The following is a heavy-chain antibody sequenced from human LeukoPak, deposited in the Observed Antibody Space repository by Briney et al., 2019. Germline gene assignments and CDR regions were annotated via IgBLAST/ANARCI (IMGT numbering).Heavy chain of an antibody. CDR2: INYSGST. J-gene: IGHJ4*02. D-gene: IGHD6-6*01. CDR1: GDSISSNY. CDR3: ARETAEQLVDY. V-gene: IGHV4-59*01. Sequence: SETLCLICTASGDSISSNYWSWIRQPPGKRLEWIGYINYSGSTNYNPSLMSRLTISVGTSKTQFSLKLSSVTAADTAVYYCARETAEQLVDYWGQGTLVTVSS.